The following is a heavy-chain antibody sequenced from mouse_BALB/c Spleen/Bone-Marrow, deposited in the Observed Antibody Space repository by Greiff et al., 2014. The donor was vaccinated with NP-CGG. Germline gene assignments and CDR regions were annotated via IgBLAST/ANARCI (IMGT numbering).Heavy chain of an antibody. CDR1: GFAFSSYD. Sequence: DVKLVESGGGLVKPGGSLKLSCAASGFAFSSYDMSWVRQTPEKRLEWVAYISSGGGSTYYPDTVKGRFTISRDNAKNTLYLQMSSLKSEGTAMYYCARPLYYYGSSPFYAMDCWGQGTSVTVSS. D-gene: IGHD1-1*01. CDR2: ISSGGGST. J-gene: IGHJ4*01. CDR3: ARPLYYYGSSPFYAMDC. V-gene: IGHV5-12-1*01.